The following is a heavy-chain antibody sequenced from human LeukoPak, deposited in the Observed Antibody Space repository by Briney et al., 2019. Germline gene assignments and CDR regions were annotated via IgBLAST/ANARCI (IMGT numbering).Heavy chain of an antibody. CDR3: ARITLTGPYGMDV. CDR2: ISSSISVI. Sequence: GRSLRLSCAASGFTFSSYGMHWVRQAPGKGLEWVSYISSSISVIYYADSVKGRFTISRDNAKNSLFLQMNSLRAEDTAIYYCARITLTGPYGMDVWGQGTTVTVSS. CDR1: GFTFSSYG. D-gene: IGHD3-9*01. V-gene: IGHV3-48*01. J-gene: IGHJ6*02.